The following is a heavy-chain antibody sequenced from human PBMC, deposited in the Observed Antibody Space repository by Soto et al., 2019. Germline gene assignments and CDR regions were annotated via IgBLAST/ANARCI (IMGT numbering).Heavy chain of an antibody. V-gene: IGHV3-21*01. J-gene: IGHJ3*02. D-gene: IGHD2-21*02. CDR3: AAGRGDSGAFDI. CDR2: ISSSSSYI. CDR1: GFTFSSYS. Sequence: GGSLRLSCAASGFTFSSYSMNWVRQAPGKGLEWVSSISSSSSYIYYADSVKGRFTISRDNAKNSLYLQMNSLRAEDTAVYYCAAGRGDSGAFDIWGQGTMVTVSS.